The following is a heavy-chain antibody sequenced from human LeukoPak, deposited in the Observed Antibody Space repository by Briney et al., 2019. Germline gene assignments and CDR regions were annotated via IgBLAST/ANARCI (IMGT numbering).Heavy chain of an antibody. CDR1: GFIFSAYA. J-gene: IGHJ6*02. V-gene: IGHV3-23*01. D-gene: IGHD6-6*01. Sequence: GGSLRLSCAASGFIFSAYAMTWVRQAPGKVPEWVSTIAYSGSYYADSVKGRFSISRDDSKDTLYLQMNSLRAEDTAVYYCAGRHPPVVEYYYYGMDVWGQGTTVTVSS. CDR3: AGRHPPVVEYYYYGMDV. CDR2: IAYSGS.